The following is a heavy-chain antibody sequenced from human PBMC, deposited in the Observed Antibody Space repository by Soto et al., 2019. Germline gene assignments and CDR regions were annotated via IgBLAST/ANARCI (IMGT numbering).Heavy chain of an antibody. V-gene: IGHV1-2*02. CDR2: INPNSGGT. J-gene: IGHJ4*02. CDR3: MCGCGPERAFSY. Sequence: ASVKFSCKASGYTFTGYYMHWVRQAPGQGLERMGWINPNSGGTNYAQKFQGRVTMTRDTSISTAYMELSRLRSDDTAVYYCMCGCGPERAFSYWGQGTLVTVSS. CDR1: GYTFTGYY. D-gene: IGHD6-19*01.